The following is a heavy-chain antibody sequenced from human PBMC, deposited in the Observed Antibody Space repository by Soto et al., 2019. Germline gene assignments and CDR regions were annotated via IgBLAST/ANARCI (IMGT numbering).Heavy chain of an antibody. Sequence: SETLSLTCAVYGGSFSGYYWSWIRQPPGKELEWIGEINHSGSTNYNPSLKSRVTISVDTSKNQFSLKLSSVTAADTAVYYCARRYYGEDFDYWGQGTLVTVSS. J-gene: IGHJ4*02. CDR3: ARRYYGEDFDY. D-gene: IGHD4-17*01. V-gene: IGHV4-34*01. CDR2: INHSGST. CDR1: GGSFSGYY.